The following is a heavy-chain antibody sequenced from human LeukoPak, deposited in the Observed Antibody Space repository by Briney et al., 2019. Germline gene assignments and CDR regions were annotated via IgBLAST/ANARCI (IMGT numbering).Heavy chain of an antibody. Sequence: GASVKVSCRASGYTFTAYGISWLRQAPGQGLEWMGWISPNSGHTKYAQKLQDRVTMTTDTSTSRDYMELRSIRSDDTAVYYCARVISTPRSVVLTPLDAFDIWGQGTTVTVSS. CDR3: ARVISTPRSVVLTPLDAFDI. D-gene: IGHD2-21*02. J-gene: IGHJ3*02. CDR1: GYTFTAYG. V-gene: IGHV1-18*01. CDR2: ISPNSGHT.